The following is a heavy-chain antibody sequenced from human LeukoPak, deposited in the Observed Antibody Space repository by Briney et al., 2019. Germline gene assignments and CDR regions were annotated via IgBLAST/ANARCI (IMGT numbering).Heavy chain of an antibody. D-gene: IGHD2-21*02. CDR1: GFPFSSYG. CDR2: IWYDGSNK. J-gene: IGHJ6*02. Sequence: AGGSLRLSCAASGFPFSSYGMRWPRQAPGKGLEGVANIWYDGSNKYYAHSVKGRFTISRDNYKNTLYLQMNSLRGDDTAVYYCARDTGVVTGDPAYYYSGMDVWGQGTTATVS. V-gene: IGHV3-33*01. CDR3: ARDTGVVTGDPAYYYSGMDV.